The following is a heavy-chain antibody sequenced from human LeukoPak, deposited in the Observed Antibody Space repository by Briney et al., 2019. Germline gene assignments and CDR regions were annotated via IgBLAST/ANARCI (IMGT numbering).Heavy chain of an antibody. J-gene: IGHJ5*02. Sequence: SETLSLTCTVSGGSISSNYWSWIRQPPGKGLEWIGYIYYSGSTDYNASLKSRVTILVDTSKNQFSLKFTSVTAADTAVYYCARVILFNEGRFGEFDPWGQGTLVTVSS. V-gene: IGHV4-59*01. CDR1: GGSISSNY. D-gene: IGHD3-10*01. CDR2: IYYSGST. CDR3: ARVILFNEGRFGEFDP.